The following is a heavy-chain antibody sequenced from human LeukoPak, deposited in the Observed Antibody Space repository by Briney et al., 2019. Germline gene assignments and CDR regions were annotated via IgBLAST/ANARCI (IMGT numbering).Heavy chain of an antibody. CDR1: GGSISSHY. V-gene: IGHV4-59*11. J-gene: IGHJ4*02. CDR3: ARVAGSSPYYYDSSGPLDY. CDR2: IYYSGST. D-gene: IGHD3-22*01. Sequence: PSETLSLTCTVSGGSISSHYWSWIRQPPGKGLEWIGYIYYSGSTNSNHSPKRRVHISVDTSKNQFSVKLSSVTAADTAVYYCARVAGSSPYYYDSSGPLDYWGQGTLVTVSS.